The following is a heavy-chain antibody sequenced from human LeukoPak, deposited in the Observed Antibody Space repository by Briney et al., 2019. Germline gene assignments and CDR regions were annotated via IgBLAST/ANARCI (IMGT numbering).Heavy chain of an antibody. Sequence: SETLSLTCTVSGGSISSSSYYWSWIRQPPGKGLERIAYIYYSGSTNYNPSLKSRVTISVDTSKNQFSLKLSSVTAADTAVYYCARDGYYGSGSHTAYFDYWGQGTLVTVSS. D-gene: IGHD3-10*01. CDR2: IYYSGST. CDR1: GGSISSSSYY. V-gene: IGHV4-61*01. J-gene: IGHJ4*02. CDR3: ARDGYYGSGSHTAYFDY.